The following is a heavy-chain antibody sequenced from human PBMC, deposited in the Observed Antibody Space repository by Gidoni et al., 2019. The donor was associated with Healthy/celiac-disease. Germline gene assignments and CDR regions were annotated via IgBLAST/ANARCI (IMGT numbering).Heavy chain of an antibody. CDR1: GFTFSSYE. CDR2: ISSSGSTI. V-gene: IGHV3-48*03. Sequence: EVQLVESGGGLVQPGGSLRLSCAASGFTFSSYEMNWVRRAPGKGLEWVSYISSSGSTIYYADSVKGRFTISRDNAKNSLYLQMNSLRAEDTAVYYCARATRLGMDVWGQGTTVTVSS. J-gene: IGHJ6*02. CDR3: ARATRLGMDV.